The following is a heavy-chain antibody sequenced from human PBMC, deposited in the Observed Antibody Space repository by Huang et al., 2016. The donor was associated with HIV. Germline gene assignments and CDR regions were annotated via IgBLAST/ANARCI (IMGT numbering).Heavy chain of an antibody. CDR1: GGSFSGPN. D-gene: IGHD3-16*01. CDR2: INHSGRT. Sequence: QVQLHQWGAGLLKPSETLSLTCAVYGGSFSGPNWTWIRQTPGKGLEWIGEINHSGRTKYGPSPKRRVTISVDTSKKQFARRLRSVTAADTAVYYCARGRGDARGFLGLDFWGQGTLVTVSS. V-gene: IGHV4-34*01. CDR3: ARGRGDARGFLGLDF. J-gene: IGHJ4*02.